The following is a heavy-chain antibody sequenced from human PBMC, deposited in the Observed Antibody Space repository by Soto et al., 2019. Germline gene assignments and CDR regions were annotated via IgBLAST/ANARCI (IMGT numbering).Heavy chain of an antibody. CDR3: ARDRLRYNWNDFPYYYYGMDV. V-gene: IGHV3-30-3*01. D-gene: IGHD1-1*01. Sequence: QVQLVESGGGVVQPGRSLRLSCAASGFTFSSYAMHWVRQAPGKGLEWVAVISYDGSNKYYADSVKGRFTMSRDNSKNTRYLQMNSLRAEATAVYYCARDRLRYNWNDFPYYYYGMDVWGQGTTVTVSS. CDR2: ISYDGSNK. CDR1: GFTFSSYA. J-gene: IGHJ6*02.